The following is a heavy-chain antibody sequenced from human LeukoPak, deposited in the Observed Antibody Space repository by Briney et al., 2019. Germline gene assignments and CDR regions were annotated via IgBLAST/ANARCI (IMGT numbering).Heavy chain of an antibody. Sequence: SVKVSCKASGGTFSSYAISWVRQAPGQGLEWMGGIIPIFDTANYAQKFQGRVTITADESTSAAYMELSSLRSEDTAVYYCARAADYYGSGSPDYWGQGTLVTVSS. CDR3: ARAADYYGSGSPDY. CDR2: IIPIFDTA. D-gene: IGHD3-10*01. CDR1: GGTFSSYA. V-gene: IGHV1-69*01. J-gene: IGHJ4*02.